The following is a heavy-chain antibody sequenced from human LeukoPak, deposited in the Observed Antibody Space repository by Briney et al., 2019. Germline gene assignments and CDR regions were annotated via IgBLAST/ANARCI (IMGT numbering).Heavy chain of an antibody. J-gene: IGHJ3*02. Sequence: GGSLRLSCAASGFTFSSYSMNWVRQAPGKGLEWVSSISSSSSYIYYADSVKGRFTISRDNAKNSLYLQMNSLRAEDTAVYYCARTIPCGGDCYWAFDIWGQGTMVTVSS. CDR2: ISSSSSYI. D-gene: IGHD2-21*02. CDR3: ARTIPCGGDCYWAFDI. V-gene: IGHV3-21*04. CDR1: GFTFSSYS.